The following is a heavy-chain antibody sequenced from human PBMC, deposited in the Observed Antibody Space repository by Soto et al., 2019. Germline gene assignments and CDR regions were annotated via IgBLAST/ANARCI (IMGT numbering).Heavy chain of an antibody. CDR3: ARDLSARIDAYNTGPMDV. CDR2: IYYSGSN. V-gene: IGHV4-31*03. J-gene: IGHJ6*02. Sequence: QVQLQESGPGLVKPSQTLSLTCTVSGGSISSGGYYWSWIRQHPGKGLEWIGYIYYSGSNYYNPSLKSRVTISVDTSKNQFSLKLSSVTAADTAVYYCARDLSARIDAYNTGPMDVWGQGTTVTVSS. D-gene: IGHD1-1*01. CDR1: GGSISSGGYY.